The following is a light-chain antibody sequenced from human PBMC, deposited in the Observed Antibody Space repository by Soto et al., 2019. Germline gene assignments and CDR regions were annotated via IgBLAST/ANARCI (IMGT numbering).Light chain of an antibody. CDR1: QAITSA. Sequence: AIQMTQSPSSLSASTGDSVTISCRASQAITSALAWYQQKPGKPPKLLIYDVSTLEGGVPSRFSGSGSGTDFTLSISSLQPEDFATYYCQQFQNYPLTVGGGTNVE. V-gene: IGKV1D-13*01. CDR3: QQFQNYPLT. J-gene: IGKJ4*01. CDR2: DVS.